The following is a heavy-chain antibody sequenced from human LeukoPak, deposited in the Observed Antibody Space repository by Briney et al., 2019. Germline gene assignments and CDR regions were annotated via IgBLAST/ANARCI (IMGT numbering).Heavy chain of an antibody. Sequence: PSETLSLTCTVSGGSISSSSYYWGWIRQPPGKGLEWIGSIYYSGSTYYNPSLKSRVTISVDTSKNQFSLKLSFVTAADTAVYYCARHGEGFYYFDYWGQGTLVTVSS. V-gene: IGHV4-39*01. D-gene: IGHD3-10*01. CDR3: ARHGEGFYYFDY. CDR2: IYYSGST. CDR1: GGSISSSSYY. J-gene: IGHJ4*02.